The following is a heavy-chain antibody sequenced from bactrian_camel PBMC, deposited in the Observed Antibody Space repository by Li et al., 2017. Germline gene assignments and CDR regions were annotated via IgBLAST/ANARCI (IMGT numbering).Heavy chain of an antibody. D-gene: IGHD5*01. CDR3: TRETQWVGYHEFAEY. J-gene: IGHJ4*01. V-gene: IGHV3S1*01. CDR1: GYPYKWNC. Sequence: QVQLVESGGGSVQAGGSLRLSCATSGYPYKWNCMGWFRQAPGKQREGVAYTDVGSAYYADSVKGRFTISRDNAKNTLYLQLNSLTREDSAMYYCTRETQWVGYHEFAEYWGQGTQVTVS. CDR2: YTDVGSA.